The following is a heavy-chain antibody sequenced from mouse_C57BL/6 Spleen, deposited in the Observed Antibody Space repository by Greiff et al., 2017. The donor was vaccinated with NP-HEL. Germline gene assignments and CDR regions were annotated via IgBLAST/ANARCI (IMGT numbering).Heavy chain of an antibody. CDR3: ARYGYGNPFAY. V-gene: IGHV7-3*01. CDR2: IRNKANGYTT. Sequence: EVMLVESGGGLVQPGGSLSLSCAASGFTFTDYYMSWVRQPPGKALEWLGFIRNKANGYTTEYSASVKGRFTISRDNSQSILYLQMNALRAEDSATYYCARYGYGNPFAYWGQGTLVTVSA. J-gene: IGHJ3*01. CDR1: GFTFTDYY. D-gene: IGHD2-1*01.